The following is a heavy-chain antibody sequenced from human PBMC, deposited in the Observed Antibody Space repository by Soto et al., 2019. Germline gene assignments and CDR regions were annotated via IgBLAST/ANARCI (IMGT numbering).Heavy chain of an antibody. CDR2: IIPISGTA. J-gene: IGHJ6*02. CDR1: GGNFSSYA. V-gene: IGHV1-69*01. CDR3: ARSQGSSTSLEIYYYYYYGMDV. Sequence: QVQLVQSGAEVKKPGSSVKVSCKASGGNFSSYAISWVRQAPGQGLEWMGGIIPISGTANYAQKFQGRVTITADESTSTADMELSSLRSEDTAVYYCARSQGSSTSLEIYYYYYYGMDVWGQGTTVTVSS. D-gene: IGHD2-2*01.